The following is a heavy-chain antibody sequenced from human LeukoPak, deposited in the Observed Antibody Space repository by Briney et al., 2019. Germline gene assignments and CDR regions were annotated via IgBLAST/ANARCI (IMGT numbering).Heavy chain of an antibody. CDR1: EFPFRNYA. CDR2: ITDSGGNT. D-gene: IGHD6-6*01. J-gene: IGHJ4*02. CDR3: AKGSSSSRPYYFDY. Sequence: QAGGSLRLSCAASEFPFRNYAMSWVRQAPGKGLEWVSAITDSGGNTYHADSVKGRFTISRDNSKNTLFLQMYSLRVEDTAVYYCAKGSSSSRPYYFDYWGQGTLVTVSS. V-gene: IGHV3-23*01.